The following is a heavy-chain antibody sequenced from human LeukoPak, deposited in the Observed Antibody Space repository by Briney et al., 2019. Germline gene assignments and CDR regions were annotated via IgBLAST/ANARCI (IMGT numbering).Heavy chain of an antibody. Sequence: SETLSLTCTVSGGSISSYYWSWIRQPPGKGLEWIGYIYHSGSTYYNPSLKSRVTISVDRSKNQFSLKLSSVTAADTAVYYCARVGSSSWYRYFDYWGQGTLVTVSS. CDR3: ARVGSSSWYRYFDY. CDR2: IYHSGST. V-gene: IGHV4-59*12. J-gene: IGHJ4*02. D-gene: IGHD6-13*01. CDR1: GGSISSYY.